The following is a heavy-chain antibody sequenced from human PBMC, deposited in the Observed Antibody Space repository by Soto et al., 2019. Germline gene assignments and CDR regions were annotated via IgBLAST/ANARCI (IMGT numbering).Heavy chain of an antibody. J-gene: IGHJ4*02. CDR2: IYYSGST. D-gene: IGHD6-13*01. Sequence: NPSETLSLTCTVSGGSVSSGSYYWSWIRQPPGKGLEWIGYIYYSGSTNYNPSLKSRVTITVDTSKNQFSLKLSSVTAADTAVYYCARVDRQQLVPRTSHQTYYFDYWGQGTLVTVSS. V-gene: IGHV4-61*01. CDR1: GGSVSSGSYY. CDR3: ARVDRQQLVPRTSHQTYYFDY.